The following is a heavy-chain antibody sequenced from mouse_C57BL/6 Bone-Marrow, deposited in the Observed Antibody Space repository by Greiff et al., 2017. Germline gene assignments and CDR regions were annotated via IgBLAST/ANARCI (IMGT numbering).Heavy chain of an antibody. CDR3: AIITTAHWYFDV. J-gene: IGHJ1*03. Sequence: QVQLQQPGAELVMPGASVKLSCKASGYTFTSYWMHWVKQRPGQGLEWIGEIDPSDSYTNYNQKFKGKSTLTVDKSSSTAYMQLSSLTSEDSAVYYCAIITTAHWYFDVWGTGTTVTVSS. CDR1: GYTFTSYW. V-gene: IGHV1-69*01. D-gene: IGHD1-1*01. CDR2: IDPSDSYT.